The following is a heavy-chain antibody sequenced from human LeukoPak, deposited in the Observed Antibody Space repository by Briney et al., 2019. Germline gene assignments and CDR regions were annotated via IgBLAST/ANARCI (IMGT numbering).Heavy chain of an antibody. Sequence: PSETLSLTCTVSGGSTSSYYWSWIRQPPGKGLEWIGYIYTSGSTNYNPSLKSRVTISVDTSKNQFSLKLSSVTAADTAVYYCARSDYYYYYMDVWGKGTTVTVSS. V-gene: IGHV4-4*09. CDR2: IYTSGST. CDR3: ARSDYYYYYMDV. CDR1: GGSTSSYY. J-gene: IGHJ6*03.